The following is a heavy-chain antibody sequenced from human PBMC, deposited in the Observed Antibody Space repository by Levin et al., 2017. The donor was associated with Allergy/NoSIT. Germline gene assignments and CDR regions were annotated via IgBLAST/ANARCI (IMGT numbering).Heavy chain of an antibody. CDR3: AKGEV. Sequence: GESLRLSCAASGFPFSSFAMSWVRQAPGKGLEWVSTISGSGGDTFYADSVKGRFTISRDNSKSTLYLQMNSLRAEDTAVYYCAKGEVWGQGTTVTVSS. V-gene: IGHV3-23*01. CDR1: GFPFSSFA. CDR2: ISGSGGDT. J-gene: IGHJ6*02.